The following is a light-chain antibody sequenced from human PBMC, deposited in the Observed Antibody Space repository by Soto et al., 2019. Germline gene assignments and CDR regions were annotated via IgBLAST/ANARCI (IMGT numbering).Light chain of an antibody. V-gene: IGKV3-20*01. J-gene: IGKJ3*01. CDR3: QQYGSSPLFT. CDR2: GAS. Sequence: EIVLTQSPDTLSLSPGERATLSCRASQSVSSSYLAWYQQKPGQAPRLLIYGASSRATGIPDRFSGSGSGTDFTLTSSRREPEDFAVYYCQQYGSSPLFTFGPGTKVDIK. CDR1: QSVSSSY.